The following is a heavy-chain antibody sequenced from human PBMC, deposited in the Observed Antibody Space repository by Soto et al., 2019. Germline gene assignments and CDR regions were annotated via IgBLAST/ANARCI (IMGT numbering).Heavy chain of an antibody. J-gene: IGHJ4*02. V-gene: IGHV3-74*01. Sequence: VQLVDSGGDSVQPGGSLRLSCAAYGFTFSTYWMHWVRQAPGEGLVWVSRIKGDESSTSSADSVKGRFTISRDNAKNTLYLHMNSLRADDTAVYYCARGAFHNYYVDYWGQGTLVTVSS. CDR2: IKGDESST. CDR1: GFTFSTYW. CDR3: ARGAFHNYYVDY. D-gene: IGHD3-3*02.